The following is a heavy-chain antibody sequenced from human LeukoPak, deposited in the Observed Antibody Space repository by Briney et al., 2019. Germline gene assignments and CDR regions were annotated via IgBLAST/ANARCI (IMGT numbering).Heavy chain of an antibody. D-gene: IGHD2-15*01. Sequence: SETLSLTCTVSGGSISSGGHYWSWIRQHPGKGLEWIGYIYYSGSTYYNPSLKSRVTISVDTSKNQFSLKLSSVTAADTAVYYCARSGRYCSGGSCSGGWFDPWGQGTLVTVSS. J-gene: IGHJ5*02. V-gene: IGHV4-31*03. CDR1: GGSISSGGHY. CDR2: IYYSGST. CDR3: ARSGRYCSGGSCSGGWFDP.